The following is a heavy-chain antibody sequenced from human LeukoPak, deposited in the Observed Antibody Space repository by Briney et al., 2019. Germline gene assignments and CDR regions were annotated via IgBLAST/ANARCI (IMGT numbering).Heavy chain of an antibody. Sequence: SETLSLTCAVYVGSFSGYYWSWIRQPPGKGLEWIGEINHRGSTNYNPSLKSRVTISVDTSKNQFSLELNSVTAADTAVYYCATRGGNYYDSSGYFDYWARGTLVTVSS. CDR3: ATRGGNYYDSSGYFDY. CDR2: INHRGST. CDR1: VGSFSGYY. J-gene: IGHJ4*02. V-gene: IGHV4-34*01. D-gene: IGHD3-22*01.